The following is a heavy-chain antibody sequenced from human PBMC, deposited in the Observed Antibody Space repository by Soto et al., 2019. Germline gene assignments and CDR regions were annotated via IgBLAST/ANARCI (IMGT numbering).Heavy chain of an antibody. D-gene: IGHD2-21*01. CDR2: ISGSGGRT. CDR1: GFILSSHA. V-gene: IGHV3-23*01. J-gene: IGHJ6*04. Sequence: GGSLRLSCAASGFILSSHAMSWVRQAPGKGLEWVSGISGSGGRTFYADSVKGRLSISRDNSQNTPYLQMNSLRAEDTAVYYCAKAACGSECYYRLDVWGKGTTVTVSS. CDR3: AKAACGSECYYRLDV.